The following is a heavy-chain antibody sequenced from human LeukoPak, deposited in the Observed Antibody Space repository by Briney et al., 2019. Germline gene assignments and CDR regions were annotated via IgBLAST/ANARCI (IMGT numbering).Heavy chain of an antibody. J-gene: IGHJ3*02. CDR1: GGSISSDDYY. CDR3: ATSHCSSTRCYSLDI. V-gene: IGHV4-30-4*08. Sequence: SETLPLTCTVSGGSISSDDYYWSWIRQPPGKGLEWIGNIYYSVSTYYNPSLKSRVTISVDTSKNQFSLKLTSVTAADTAVYYCATSHCSSTRCYSLDIWGQGTMVTVSS. D-gene: IGHD2-2*01. CDR2: IYYSVST.